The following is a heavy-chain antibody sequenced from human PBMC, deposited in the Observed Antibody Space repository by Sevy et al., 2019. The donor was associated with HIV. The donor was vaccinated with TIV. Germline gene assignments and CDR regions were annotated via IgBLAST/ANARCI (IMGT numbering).Heavy chain of an antibody. CDR2: INHSGST. CDR3: ARVGPRIRYIGDWYYYGMDV. V-gene: IGHV4-34*01. D-gene: IGHD3-9*01. CDR1: GGSFSGYY. Sequence: SETLSLTCAVYGGSFSGYYWSWIRQPPGKGLEWIGEINHSGSTNYNPSLKSRVTISVDTSKNQFSLRLSSVTAADTAVYHCARVGPRIRYIGDWYYYGMDVWGQGTTVTVSS. J-gene: IGHJ6*02.